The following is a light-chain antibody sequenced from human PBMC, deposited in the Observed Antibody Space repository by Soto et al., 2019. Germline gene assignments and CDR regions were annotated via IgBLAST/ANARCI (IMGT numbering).Light chain of an antibody. Sequence: EIVLTHSPATLSVSPGGRATLSFRASQSISDTLAWYQQKPGQAPRLLIHGASTRATGFPGRFSGSGSGTDFTLTISSLQSEDFAVYFCQQYRNWLWTFGQGTKVDIK. CDR1: QSISDT. V-gene: IGKV3-15*01. CDR2: GAS. CDR3: QQYRNWLWT. J-gene: IGKJ1*01.